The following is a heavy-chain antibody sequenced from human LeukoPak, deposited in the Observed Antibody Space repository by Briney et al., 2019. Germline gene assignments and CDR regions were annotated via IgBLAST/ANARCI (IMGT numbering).Heavy chain of an antibody. J-gene: IGHJ5*02. CDR1: SYTFTNYA. CDR2: ISAYNGNT. Sequence: GASVKVSCKASSYTFTNYAFTWVRQAPGQGLEWMGWISAYNGNTNYAQKLQGRVTMTTDTSTSTAYMELRSLRSDDTAVYYCARDSSGWYRWFDPWGQGTLVTVSS. D-gene: IGHD6-19*01. V-gene: IGHV1-18*01. CDR3: ARDSSGWYRWFDP.